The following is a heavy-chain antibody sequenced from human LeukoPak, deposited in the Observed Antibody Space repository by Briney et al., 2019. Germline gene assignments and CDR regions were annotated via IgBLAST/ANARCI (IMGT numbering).Heavy chain of an antibody. CDR1: GGSFSGYY. CDR2: INHSGST. CDR3: ARAGSSSTPPDY. D-gene: IGHD2-2*01. J-gene: IGHJ4*02. Sequence: SETLSLTCAVYGGSFSGYYWSWIRQPPGKGLEWIGEINHSGSTNYNPSLKSRVTISVDRSKNQFSLKLSSVTAADTAVYYCARAGSSSTPPDYWGQGTLVTVSS. V-gene: IGHV4-34*01.